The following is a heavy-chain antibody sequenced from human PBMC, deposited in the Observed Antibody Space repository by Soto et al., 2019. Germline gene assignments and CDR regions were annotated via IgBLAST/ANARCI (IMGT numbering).Heavy chain of an antibody. CDR3: SRQKDGGDYYSFYAMDV. CDR1: GFTFSGSA. J-gene: IGHJ6*02. V-gene: IGHV3-73*01. CDR2: IRTKANDYAT. Sequence: GSLRLSCAASGFTFSGSAMHWVRQASGKGLEWVGRIRTKANDYATAYAASVKGRFTIFRDDSKNMAYLQMHSLKTEDTAVYYCSRQKDGGDYYSFYAMDVWGQGATVTVSS.